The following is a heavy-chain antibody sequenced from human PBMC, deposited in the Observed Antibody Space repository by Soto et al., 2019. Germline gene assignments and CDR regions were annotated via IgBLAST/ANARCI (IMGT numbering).Heavy chain of an antibody. J-gene: IGHJ4*02. CDR2: IYYSGST. CDR1: GDSISSGDYY. D-gene: IGHD2-15*01. Sequence: QVQLQESGPGLVKPSQTLSLTCTVSGDSISSGDYYWSWIRQHPGKGLEWIGYIYYSGSTHYNPSLKGPITISVATYENQFSMNLRSVTAADTAVYYCARWDGSPRYYFDYWGQGILVTVSS. CDR3: ARWDGSPRYYFDY. V-gene: IGHV4-31*01.